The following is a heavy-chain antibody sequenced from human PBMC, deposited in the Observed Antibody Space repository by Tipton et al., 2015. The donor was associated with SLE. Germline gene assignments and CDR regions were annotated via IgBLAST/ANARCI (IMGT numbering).Heavy chain of an antibody. CDR3: ARVGSSKRSWLFDY. Sequence: GSLRLSYAASGFIFNSYVMHWVRQAPGKGLEYVSGISSDGGRTYYANSVKGRFTISRDNSKKTLYLQMGSLRAEDMAIYYCARVGSSKRSWLFDYWGQGSLVTVSS. CDR2: ISSDGGRT. D-gene: IGHD6-13*01. CDR1: GFIFNSYV. V-gene: IGHV3-64*01. J-gene: IGHJ4*02.